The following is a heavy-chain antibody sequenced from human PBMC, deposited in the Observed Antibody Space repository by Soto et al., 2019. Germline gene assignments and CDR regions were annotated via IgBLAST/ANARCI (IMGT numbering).Heavy chain of an antibody. CDR3: ERQPYYYDSLFYFDD. CDR2: IYYSGST. D-gene: IGHD3-22*01. CDR1: GGCISSYY. J-gene: IGHJ4*02. V-gene: IGHV4-59*01. Sequence: EPLSLTCTVAGGCISSYYWSWIRQPPGKGLEWIGYIYYSGSTNYNPSLKSRVTISVDTSKNQFSLKLSSVTAADTAVYYCERQPYYYDSLFYFDDWGQGTLVTVSS.